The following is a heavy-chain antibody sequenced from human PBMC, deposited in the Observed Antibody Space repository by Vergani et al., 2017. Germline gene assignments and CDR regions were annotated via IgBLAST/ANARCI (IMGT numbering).Heavy chain of an antibody. Sequence: EVQLLESGGGLVQPGGSLRLSCVASGFTFDSYAMSWVRQAPGKGLEWVSGISGGGVSAYYADAVKGRFTISRDNSKDTLYLQMNSLRVEDTAIYYCAKARDPNCKGGNCYSYYYGLDLWGQGTTVTVSS. V-gene: IGHV3-23*01. CDR2: ISGGGVSA. CDR3: AKARDPNCKGGNCYSYYYGLDL. J-gene: IGHJ6*02. D-gene: IGHD2-21*01. CDR1: GFTFDSYA.